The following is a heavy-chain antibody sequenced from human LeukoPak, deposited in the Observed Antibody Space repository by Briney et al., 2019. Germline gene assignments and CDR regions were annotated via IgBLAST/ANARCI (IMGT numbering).Heavy chain of an antibody. V-gene: IGHV3-74*01. CDR1: GFTFSSYW. CDR3: ARGGDYPFDY. CDR2: RNSDGSST. J-gene: IGHJ4*02. D-gene: IGHD4-17*01. Sequence: PGGALRLSCAASGFTFSSYWMHWVRQAPGKGLVWVSRRNSDGSSTNYADSVKGRFTISRDNANNKLYLQMNSLRAEDTAVYYCARGGDYPFDYWGQGTLVTVSS.